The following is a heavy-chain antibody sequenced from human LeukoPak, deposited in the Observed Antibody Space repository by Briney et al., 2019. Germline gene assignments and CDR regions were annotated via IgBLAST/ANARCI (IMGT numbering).Heavy chain of an antibody. Sequence: PSETLSLTCSVSGGSISSGDHYWNWIRQPPGKGLEWIGYIYYTVITYYNPSLQSRLTISVDTSKNLFSLKLNFVTAADTAVYYCAREVPDGYGDFRFDPWSQGTLVAVSS. CDR1: GGSISSGDHY. CDR3: AREVPDGYGDFRFDP. J-gene: IGHJ5*02. CDR2: IYYTVIT. V-gene: IGHV4-30-4*01. D-gene: IGHD4-17*01.